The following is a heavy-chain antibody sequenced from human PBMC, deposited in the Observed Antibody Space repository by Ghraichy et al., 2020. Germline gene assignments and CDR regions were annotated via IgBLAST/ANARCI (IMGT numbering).Heavy chain of an antibody. V-gene: IGHV3-9*01. CDR1: GFTFNDYA. CDR2: INWNSDSI. Sequence: GGSLRLSCAASGFTFNDYAMHWVRQAPGRGLEWVSGINWNSDSISYADSVEGRFTISRDNAKKSLYLQMNSLRDEDSALYYCAKDIFPQGATRWSALDILGQGTVVTVSS. CDR3: AKDIFPQGATRWSALDI. J-gene: IGHJ3*02. D-gene: IGHD1-26*01.